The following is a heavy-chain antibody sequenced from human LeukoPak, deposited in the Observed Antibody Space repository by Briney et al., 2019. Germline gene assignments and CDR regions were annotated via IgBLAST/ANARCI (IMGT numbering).Heavy chain of an antibody. CDR3: ARLYGLGPYYFDS. Sequence: PSETLSLTCTVSGGSISSSSYYWGWIRQPPGKGLEWIGSIYYSGSTYYNPSLKSRVTISVDTSKNQFSLKLSSVTAADTAVYYCARLYGLGPYYFDSWGQGTLVTVSS. CDR2: IYYSGST. D-gene: IGHD3-10*01. J-gene: IGHJ4*02. CDR1: GGSISSSSYY. V-gene: IGHV4-39*07.